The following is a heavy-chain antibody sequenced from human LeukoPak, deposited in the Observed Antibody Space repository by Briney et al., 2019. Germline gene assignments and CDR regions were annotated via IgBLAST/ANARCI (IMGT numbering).Heavy chain of an antibody. CDR2: IYYSGST. CDR3: ARQATDYYYYYMDV. V-gene: IGHV4-38-2*02. CDR1: GYSISSGYY. Sequence: SSETLSLTCTVSGYSISSGYYWGWIRQPPGKGLEWIGSIYYSGSTYYNPSLKSRVTISVDTSKNQFSLKLSSVTAADTAVYYCARQATDYYYYYMDVWGKGTTVTVSS. J-gene: IGHJ6*03.